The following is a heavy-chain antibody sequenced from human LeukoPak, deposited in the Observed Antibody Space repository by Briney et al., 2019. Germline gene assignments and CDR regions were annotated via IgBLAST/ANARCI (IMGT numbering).Heavy chain of an antibody. CDR1: GFTFSSYW. J-gene: IGHJ4*02. V-gene: IGHV3-7*01. CDR2: IKQDGSEK. CDR3: ARSIAAAPKLCGPFDY. D-gene: IGHD6-13*01. Sequence: GGSLRLSCAASGFTFSSYWMSWVRQAPGKGLEWVANIKQDGSEKYYVDSVKGRFTISRDNAKNSLYLQMNSLRAEDTAVYYCARSIAAAPKLCGPFDYWGQGTLVTVSS.